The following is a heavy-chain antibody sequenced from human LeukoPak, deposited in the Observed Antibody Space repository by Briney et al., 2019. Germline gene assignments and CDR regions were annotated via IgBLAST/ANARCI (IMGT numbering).Heavy chain of an antibody. CDR1: GFTFNDYD. D-gene: IGHD6-19*01. V-gene: IGHV3-48*01. CDR3: ARPTSSGSINS. J-gene: IGHJ4*02. Sequence: GGALRLSCAASGFTFNDYDMHWVRQAPGKGLEWVLFITGSGVTTSYADSVKGRFTSSRDSAKHSLYLQMNSLRAEDTAVYYCARPTSSGSINSWGQGTLVTVSS. CDR2: ITGSGVTT.